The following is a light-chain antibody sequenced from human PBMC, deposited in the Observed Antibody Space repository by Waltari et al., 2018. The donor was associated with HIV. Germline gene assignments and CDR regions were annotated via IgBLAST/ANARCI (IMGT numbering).Light chain of an antibody. CDR3: QQYDNYSYT. Sequence: DIQMTQSPSTLSASVGDRVTITSRTSQSISSWLAWYQQKPGKAPKLVIYKASSLESGVPSRFSGSGSGTEFTLTISSLQPDDFATYYCQQYDNYSYTFGQGTKLEIK. CDR1: QSISSW. CDR2: KAS. J-gene: IGKJ2*01. V-gene: IGKV1-5*03.